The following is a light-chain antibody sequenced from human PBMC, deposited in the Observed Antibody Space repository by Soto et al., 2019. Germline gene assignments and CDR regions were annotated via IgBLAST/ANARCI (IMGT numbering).Light chain of an antibody. V-gene: IGKV3-11*01. CDR3: QQRSTWPPFS. Sequence: EIVLTRSQATLSLSPGECASLSCLASQSVSDYLAWYQQKPGQVPRLLIYDASNRATGIPVRFSGSGSGTDFTLTISSLEPEDFAVYYCQQRSTWPPFSFGPGTKVDI. CDR2: DAS. CDR1: QSVSDY. J-gene: IGKJ3*01.